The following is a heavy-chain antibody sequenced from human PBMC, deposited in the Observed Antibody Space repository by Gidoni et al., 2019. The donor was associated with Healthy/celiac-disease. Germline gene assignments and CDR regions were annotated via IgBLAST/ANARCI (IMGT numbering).Heavy chain of an antibody. Sequence: EVQLLESGGGLVQPGGSLRLSCAASGFIFSSYAMSWVRQAPGNGLEWVSAISGSGGSTYYADSVNGRFTISRDKSKNTLYLQTNSLRAEDTAVYYCASRPGDYWGQGTLVTVSS. V-gene: IGHV3-23*01. CDR1: GFIFSSYA. CDR3: ASRPGDY. CDR2: ISGSGGST. J-gene: IGHJ4*02.